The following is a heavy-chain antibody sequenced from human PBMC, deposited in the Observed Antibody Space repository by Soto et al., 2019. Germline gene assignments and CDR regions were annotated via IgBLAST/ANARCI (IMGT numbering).Heavy chain of an antibody. V-gene: IGHV3-49*03. CDR3: IRCRISVAGALYGMDV. J-gene: IGHJ6*02. D-gene: IGHD6-19*01. Sequence: PGGSLRLSCTASGFTFGDYAMSWFRQAPGKGLEWVGFIRSKAYGGTTEYAASVKGRFTISRDDSRSIAYLQMNSLKIEDTAVYYCIRCRISVAGALYGMDVWGQGTTVTVSS. CDR2: IRSKAYGGTT. CDR1: GFTFGDYA.